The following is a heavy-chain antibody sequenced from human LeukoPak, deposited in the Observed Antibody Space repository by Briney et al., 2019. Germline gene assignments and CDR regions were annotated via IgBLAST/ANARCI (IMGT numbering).Heavy chain of an antibody. CDR2: IYSGGGM. V-gene: IGHV3-53*05. CDR1: GFTVSSKY. D-gene: IGHD6-13*01. CDR3: AKGGGAAATRLLDY. Sequence: GGSLRLSCAASGFTVSSKYMTWVRQALGKGLEWVSVIYSGGGMHYADSVKGRFTIYRDNSKNTLYLQVDSLRAEDTAVYYCAKGGGAAATRLLDYWGQGTLVTVSS. J-gene: IGHJ4*02.